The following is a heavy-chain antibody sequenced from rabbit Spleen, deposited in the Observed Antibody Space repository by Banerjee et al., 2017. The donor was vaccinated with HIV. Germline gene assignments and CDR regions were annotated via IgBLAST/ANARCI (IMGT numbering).Heavy chain of an antibody. CDR1: GFSFSSSYH. J-gene: IGHJ6*01. CDR2: IDSGSSGFT. V-gene: IGHV1S45*01. D-gene: IGHD8-1*01. Sequence: QEQLVESGGGLVQPEGSLTLTCTASGFSFSSSYHMCWVRQAPGKGPEWIACIDSGSSGFTYFANWAKGRFTISKTSSTTVTLQMTSLTAADTATYFCARDSGTSFSSYGMDLWGPGTLVTVS. CDR3: ARDSGTSFSSYGMDL.